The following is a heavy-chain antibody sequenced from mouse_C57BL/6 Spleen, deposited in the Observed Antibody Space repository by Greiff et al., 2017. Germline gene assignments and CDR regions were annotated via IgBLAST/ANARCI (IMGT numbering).Heavy chain of an antibody. CDR2: INPSSGYT. CDR3: ARDATVVARYMDV. CDR1: GYTFTSYW. D-gene: IGHD1-1*01. J-gene: IGHJ1*03. V-gene: IGHV1-7*01. Sequence: QVQLKQSGAELAKPGASVKLSCKASGYTFTSYWMHWVKQRPGQGLEWIGYINPSSGYTKYNQKFKDKATLTADKSSSTAYMQLSSLTYEDSAVYYCARDATVVARYMDVWGTGTTVTVSS.